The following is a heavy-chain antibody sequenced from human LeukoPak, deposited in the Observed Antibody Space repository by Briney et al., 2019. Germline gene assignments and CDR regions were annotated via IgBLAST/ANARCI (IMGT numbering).Heavy chain of an antibody. Sequence: SETLSLTCTVSGYSISSGYYWGWIRQPAGKGLEWIGRIYTSGSTNYNPSLKSRVTMSVDTSKNQFSLKLSSVTAADTAVYYCARVGWELLLDYWGQGTLVTVSS. V-gene: IGHV4-4*07. J-gene: IGHJ4*02. D-gene: IGHD1-26*01. CDR2: IYTSGST. CDR3: ARVGWELLLDY. CDR1: GYSISSGYY.